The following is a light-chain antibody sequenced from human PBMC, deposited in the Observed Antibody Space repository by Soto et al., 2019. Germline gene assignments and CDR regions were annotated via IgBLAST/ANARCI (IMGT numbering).Light chain of an antibody. CDR3: QHYDNLPLT. CDR2: DVS. V-gene: IGKV1-33*01. CDR1: QDINNY. Sequence: DIQMTQSPPSLSASAGDRVTITCQASQDINNYLNWYQQKPGKAPKLLIYDVSILETGVPSRFTGSGSGTDFTFTISSLQPEDIATYYCQHYDNLPLTFGGGTKVEIK. J-gene: IGKJ4*01.